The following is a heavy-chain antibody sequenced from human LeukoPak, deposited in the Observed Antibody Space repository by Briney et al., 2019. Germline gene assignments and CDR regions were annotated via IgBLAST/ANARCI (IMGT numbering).Heavy chain of an antibody. CDR1: GFTFSSYA. CDR3: ARDGGYYYDSSAPGDY. D-gene: IGHD3-22*01. Sequence: GGSLRLSCAASGFTFSSYAMHWVRQAPGKGLEWVAVISYDGSNKYYADSVKGRFTISRDNSKNTLYLQMNSLRAEDTAVYYCARDGGYYYDSSAPGDYWGQGTLVTVSS. J-gene: IGHJ4*02. CDR2: ISYDGSNK. V-gene: IGHV3-30-3*01.